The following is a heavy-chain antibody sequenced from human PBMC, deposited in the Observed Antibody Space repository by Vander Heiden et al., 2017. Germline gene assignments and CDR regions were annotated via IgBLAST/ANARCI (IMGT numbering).Heavy chain of an antibody. J-gene: IGHJ3*02. Sequence: EVQLVESGGDFVQPGRSLKLSCASAGFTFIVSSMHWVRQASGKGLKWVGRIRNKDNNYATVDSESVKGRFTISRDDSKNTVYLQMNSLKTEDTAVYYCNTNFGIWGQGTMVTVSA. V-gene: IGHV3-73*02. CDR2: IRNKDNNYAT. CDR1: GFTFIVSS. CDR3: NTNFGI.